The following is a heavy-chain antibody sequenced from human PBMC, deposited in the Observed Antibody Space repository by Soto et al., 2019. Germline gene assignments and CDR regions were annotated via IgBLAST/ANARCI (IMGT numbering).Heavy chain of an antibody. CDR3: AREKRANGYFDY. CDR1: GFTFSAYW. CDR2: IKQAGSEK. D-gene: IGHD6-25*01. J-gene: IGHJ4*02. Sequence: EVQLVESGGGLVQTGGSLRLSCAASGFTFSAYWMSWVRQAPGKGLEWVATIKQAGSEKYYVDSVNGRFIISRDDAKNSLFLQVNSLRVEDTAVYYCAREKRANGYFDYWGKGTLVTVSS. V-gene: IGHV3-7*01.